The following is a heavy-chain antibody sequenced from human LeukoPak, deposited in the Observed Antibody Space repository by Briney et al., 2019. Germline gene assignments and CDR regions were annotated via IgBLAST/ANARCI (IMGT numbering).Heavy chain of an antibody. D-gene: IGHD1-1*01. V-gene: IGHV1-58*01. CDR3: AADLSDPRRGASYLDS. J-gene: IGHJ4*02. Sequence: GASVKVSCKASGITSTNFAVQWVRQARGQRLEWIGWIIVGTGATKCAQDFQHRVTITRDMSTRTLYMELTSLRSEDTAVYYCAADLSDPRRGASYLDSWGQGTLVTVSS. CDR2: IIVGTGAT. CDR1: GITSTNFA.